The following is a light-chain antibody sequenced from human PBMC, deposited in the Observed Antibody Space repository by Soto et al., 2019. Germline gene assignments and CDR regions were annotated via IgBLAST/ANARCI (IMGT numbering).Light chain of an antibody. V-gene: IGKV3-20*01. CDR3: QQDGTSPPHT. CDR1: QSVSSRY. Sequence: EIVLTQSPGTLSLSPGERATLSCRASQSVSSRYLAWYQHKPGPAPRLVIYGASSRATGIPDRFSCSGSGTDFTLNTSRLEPETFAVYYCQQDGTSPPHTFGQGTKVEIK. CDR2: GAS. J-gene: IGKJ2*01.